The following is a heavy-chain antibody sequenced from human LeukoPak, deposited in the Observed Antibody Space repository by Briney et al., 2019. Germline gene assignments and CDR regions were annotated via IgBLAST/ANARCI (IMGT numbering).Heavy chain of an antibody. CDR3: ARRGGSSRSFDY. CDR2: IYYSGST. CDR1: GGSVSSTNNY. J-gene: IGHJ4*02. D-gene: IGHD2-15*01. V-gene: IGHV4-61*01. Sequence: SETLSLTCSVSGGSVSSTNNYWSWIRQPPGKGLEWIGYIYYSGSTKYNPSLESRVTISIDTSKNQFSLALRSVTAADTAMYYCARRGGSSRSFDYWGQGTLVTVSS.